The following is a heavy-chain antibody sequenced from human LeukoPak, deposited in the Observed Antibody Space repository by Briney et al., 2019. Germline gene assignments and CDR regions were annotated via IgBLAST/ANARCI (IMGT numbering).Heavy chain of an antibody. D-gene: IGHD2-15*01. CDR2: IHYSGST. V-gene: IGHV4-59*12. J-gene: IGHJ4*02. Sequence: NSSETLSLTCTVSGGSISTFYWSWIRQPPGKGLEWIGYIHYSGSTEYNPSLKSRVTISVDTSKNQFSLKVRSVTAADTAVYYCARRGSGLPFDYWGQGTLVTVSS. CDR3: ARRGSGLPFDY. CDR1: GGSISTFY.